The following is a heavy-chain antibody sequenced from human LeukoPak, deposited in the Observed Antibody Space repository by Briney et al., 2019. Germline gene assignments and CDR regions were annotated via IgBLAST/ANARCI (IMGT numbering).Heavy chain of an antibody. CDR3: ARDSGRSRGYFDY. D-gene: IGHD1-26*01. CDR1: GFPFNTTG. CDR2: ISSSGSNI. V-gene: IGHV3-48*04. Sequence: GGSLRLSCTASGFPFNTTGMHWVRQARGKGVEGGSYISSSGSNIYYADSVKGRFTISSDNAKNSLYLQMNSLRAEDTAVYYCARDSGRSRGYFDYWGQGTLVTVSS. J-gene: IGHJ4*02.